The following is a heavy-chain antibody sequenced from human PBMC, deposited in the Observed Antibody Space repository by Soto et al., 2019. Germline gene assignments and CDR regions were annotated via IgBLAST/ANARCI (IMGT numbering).Heavy chain of an antibody. J-gene: IGHJ6*02. CDR2: INSDGSSP. D-gene: IGHD3-10*02. V-gene: IGHV3-74*01. CDR3: AREAFTMTGGTGMDV. CDR1: GFTFILYW. Sequence: VVSLILSCSASGFTFILYWIHWVRQVPVKGLVWVSRINSDGSSPRFSDSVKGRFTISIDNAKNTVYLEMNSLRAEDTAVYYCAREAFTMTGGTGMDVWGQGTTVTVSS.